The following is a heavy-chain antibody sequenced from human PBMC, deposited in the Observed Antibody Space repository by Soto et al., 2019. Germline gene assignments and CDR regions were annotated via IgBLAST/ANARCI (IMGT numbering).Heavy chain of an antibody. CDR2: ISGSGGST. CDR1: GFTFSSYA. D-gene: IGHD2-15*01. Sequence: EVQLLESGGGLVQPGGSLRLSCAASGFTFSSYAMSWVRQAPGKGLEWVSAISGSGGSTYYADSVKGRFTISRDNSKNTLYLQMNSLSAEDTAVYYCAKDAVAYDYYYYYGMDVWGQGTTVTVSS. V-gene: IGHV3-23*01. J-gene: IGHJ6*02. CDR3: AKDAVAYDYYYYYGMDV.